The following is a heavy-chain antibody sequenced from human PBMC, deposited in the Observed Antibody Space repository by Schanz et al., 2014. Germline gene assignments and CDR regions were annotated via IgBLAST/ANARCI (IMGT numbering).Heavy chain of an antibody. CDR2: ISYDGSHK. CDR3: ARRKHAFDI. V-gene: IGHV3-30*14. Sequence: QVQLVESGGGVVQPGRSLRLSCAASGFTFSNFAIHWVRQAPGKGLEWVAVISYDGSHKDYADSVKGRFTISRDNSKNTLYLQMNSLRAEDTAVYYCARRKHAFDIWGQGTTVTVSS. CDR1: GFTFSNFA. J-gene: IGHJ3*02.